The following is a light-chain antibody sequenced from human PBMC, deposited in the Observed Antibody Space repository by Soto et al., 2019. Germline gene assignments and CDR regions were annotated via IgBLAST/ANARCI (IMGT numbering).Light chain of an antibody. CDR2: DAS. CDR1: QSVSSSY. Sequence: EIVFTQSPGTLSLSPGERATLSCRASQSVSSSYLAWYQQKPGQAPRLLIFDASQRATGIPDRFSGSGSGTDFTLTISRLEPEDFAVYYCQQYNNWPPWTFGQGTKVDIK. V-gene: IGKV3-20*01. J-gene: IGKJ1*01. CDR3: QQYNNWPPWT.